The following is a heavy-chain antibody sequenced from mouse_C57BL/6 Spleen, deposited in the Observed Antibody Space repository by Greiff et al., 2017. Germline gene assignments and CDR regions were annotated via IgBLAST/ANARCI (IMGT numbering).Heavy chain of an antibody. J-gene: IGHJ4*01. CDR3: ASEGDYDLYYYAMDY. CDR1: GYTFTSYW. CDR2: IHPNSGST. Sequence: QVQLQQPGAELVKPGASVKLSCKASGYTFTSYWMHWVKQRPGQGLEWIGMIHPNSGSTNYNEKFKSKATLTVDKSSSTAYMQLSSLTSEYSAVYYCASEGDYDLYYYAMDYWGQGTSVTVSS. D-gene: IGHD2-4*01. V-gene: IGHV1-64*01.